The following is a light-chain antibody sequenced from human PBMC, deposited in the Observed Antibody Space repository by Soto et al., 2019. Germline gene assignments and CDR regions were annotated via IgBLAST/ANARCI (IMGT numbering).Light chain of an antibody. CDR2: AAS. J-gene: IGKJ4*01. V-gene: IGKV1-12*01. CDR1: QDISSW. CDR3: QQGNSFPLT. Sequence: DIQMTQSPSSVSASVGDRVTITCRASQDISSWLAWSQQKPGKAPKLLIYAASSLQIGVPSRFSGSGSGTDFTLTISSLQPEDYATYYCQQGNSFPLTFGGGTKVEIK.